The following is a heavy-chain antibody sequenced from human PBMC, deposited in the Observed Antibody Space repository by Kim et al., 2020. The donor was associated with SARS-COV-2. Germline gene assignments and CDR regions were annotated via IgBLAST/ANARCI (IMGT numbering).Heavy chain of an antibody. CDR2: ISGDGGST. D-gene: IGHD6-13*01. CDR3: AKVVAAAGIGYYYGMDV. V-gene: IGHV3-43*02. CDR1: GFTFDDYA. Sequence: GGSLRLSCAASGFTFDDYAMHWVRQAPGKGLEWVSLISGDGGSTYYADSVKGRFTISRDNSKNSLYLQMNSLRTEDTALYYCAKVVAAAGIGYYYGMDVWGQGTTVTVSS. J-gene: IGHJ6*02.